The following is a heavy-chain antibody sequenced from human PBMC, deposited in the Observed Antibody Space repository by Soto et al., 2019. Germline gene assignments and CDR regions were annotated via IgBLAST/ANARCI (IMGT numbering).Heavy chain of an antibody. V-gene: IGHV1-8*01. J-gene: IGHJ4*02. D-gene: IGHD6-13*01. CDR2: MNPNSGNT. Sequence: GASVKVSCKASGYTFTSYDINWVRQATGQGLEWMGWMNPNSGNTGYAQKFKGRVTMARNTSLGTTYMELSSLRSEDTAFFYWAPCTSTYFTSTSQMAAGGQGTLVTVSS. CDR3: APCTSTYFTSTSQMAA. CDR1: GYTFTSYD.